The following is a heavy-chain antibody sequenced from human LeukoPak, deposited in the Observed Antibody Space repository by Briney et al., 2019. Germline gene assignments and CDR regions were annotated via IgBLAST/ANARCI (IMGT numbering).Heavy chain of an antibody. D-gene: IGHD1-26*01. V-gene: IGHV3-23*01. CDR3: ASPRSSFFDY. CDR2: ITGSGGST. J-gene: IGHJ4*02. Sequence: PGGSLRLSCAASGFTFSSYALIWVRQAPGKGLEWVAGITGSGGSTQHANSVKGRLTISRDNSKNTLYLQMSSLRAEDTAVYFCASPRSSFFDYWGQGTLVTVSS. CDR1: GFTFSSYA.